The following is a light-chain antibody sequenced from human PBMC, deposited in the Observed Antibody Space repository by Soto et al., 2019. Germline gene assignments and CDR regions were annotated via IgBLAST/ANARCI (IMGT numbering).Light chain of an antibody. V-gene: IGLV4-69*01. CDR2: VNSDGSH. CDR3: QSWGTGIPV. CDR1: SGHSTYS. J-gene: IGLJ2*01. Sequence: QPVLTQSPSASASLGASVKLTCTLTSGHSTYSIAWHQQQPEKGPRYLMKVNSDGSHFKGAGTPDRFSGSGSGAERFLTISSLHSEDEADYYCQSWGTGIPVFGGWTKLTVL.